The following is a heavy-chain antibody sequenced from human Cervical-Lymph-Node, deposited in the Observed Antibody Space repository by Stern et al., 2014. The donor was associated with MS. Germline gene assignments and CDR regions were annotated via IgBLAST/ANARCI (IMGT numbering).Heavy chain of an antibody. J-gene: IGHJ3*02. Sequence: QVTLMESGPTLVKPTQTLTLTCTLSGFSLSTSGVGVGWIRQPPGKALEWLAVLYWGDAKRDKPSLKSRLTITKDTSKNQVVLTMTTMDPVDTATYYCAHRQAYSSRPDAFDIWGQGTMVTVSS. D-gene: IGHD6-13*01. CDR2: LYWGDAK. CDR1: GFSLSTSGVG. CDR3: AHRQAYSSRPDAFDI. V-gene: IGHV2-5*02.